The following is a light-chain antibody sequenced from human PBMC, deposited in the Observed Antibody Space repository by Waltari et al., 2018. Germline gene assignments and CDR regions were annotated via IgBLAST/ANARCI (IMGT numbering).Light chain of an antibody. J-gene: IGLJ3*02. V-gene: IGLV1-40*01. CDR2: GNM. Sequence: QSVLTQPPSVSPPPGQRVTIYCTGSSSNIGARYDVNWYQSLPGAIPKLVIYGNMNLPTGVPDRFSGSKSGTSASLAITELQAEYEAYYYCQSYDISLRGVFGGGTKLTVL. CDR3: QSYDISLRGV. CDR1: SSNIGARYD.